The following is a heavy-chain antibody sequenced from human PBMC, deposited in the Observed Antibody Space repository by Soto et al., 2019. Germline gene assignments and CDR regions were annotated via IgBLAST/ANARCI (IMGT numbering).Heavy chain of an antibody. D-gene: IGHD2-21*02. CDR2: MYNTGST. Sequence: XXTLSLTCTVCGGSISSYDGCWILQPPGKGLEWIGYMYNTGSTIYNPSLKSRVTISVDTSKNQFSLKLNSVTAADKAVYYCARDLWGYCGADCYPLDVWGQGTTVTVSS. CDR1: GGSISSYD. V-gene: IGHV4-59*01. J-gene: IGHJ6*02. CDR3: ARDLWGYCGADCYPLDV.